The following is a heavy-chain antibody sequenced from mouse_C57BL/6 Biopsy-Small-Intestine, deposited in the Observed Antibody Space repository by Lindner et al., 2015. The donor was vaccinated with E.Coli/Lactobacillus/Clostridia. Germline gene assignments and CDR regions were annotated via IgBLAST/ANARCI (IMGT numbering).Heavy chain of an antibody. CDR3: ARSHLGGNIYFDSYYGMDV. V-gene: IGHV1-66*01. CDR1: GYSFTSHD. CDR2: MNPNNGNT. J-gene: IGHJ1*01. D-gene: IGHD1-1*01. Sequence: SVKVSCKASGYSFTSHDINWVRQATGQGLEWVGWMNPNNGNTGYAQKFQGRLKMTRDTSIGTAYLELSSLRSEDTAVYYCARSHLGGNIYFDSYYGMDVWGQGTTVTVSS.